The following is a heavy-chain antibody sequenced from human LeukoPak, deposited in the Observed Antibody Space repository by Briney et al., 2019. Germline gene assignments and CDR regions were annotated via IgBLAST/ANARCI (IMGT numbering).Heavy chain of an antibody. CDR2: INHSGST. CDR1: GGSFSGYY. V-gene: IGHV4-34*01. CDR3: ARGRVVPKYYFDY. Sequence: PSETLSLTCAVYGGSFSGYYWSWIRQPPGKGLEWIGEINHSGSTNYNRSLKSRVTISVDTSKNQFSLKLSSVTAADTAVYYCARGRVVPKYYFDYWGQGTLVTVSS. D-gene: IGHD2-15*01. J-gene: IGHJ4*02.